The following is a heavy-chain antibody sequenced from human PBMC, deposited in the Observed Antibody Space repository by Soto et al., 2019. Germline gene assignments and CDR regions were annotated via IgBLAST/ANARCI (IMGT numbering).Heavy chain of an antibody. Sequence: QVQLVQSGTEVKKPGSSLKVSCEASGGGSFTSYIFTWVRQAPGQGLEWMGRVVPIKGRADYALKFQDRVTITAHRSTNTVYLALRRLRHKDTAVYYYAKSMVFMDHGYMAVWGKGTTVTVSS. D-gene: IGHD2-8*01. CDR3: AKSMVFMDHGYMAV. CDR2: VVPIKGRA. J-gene: IGHJ6*03. CDR1: GGGSFTSYI. V-gene: IGHV1-69*02.